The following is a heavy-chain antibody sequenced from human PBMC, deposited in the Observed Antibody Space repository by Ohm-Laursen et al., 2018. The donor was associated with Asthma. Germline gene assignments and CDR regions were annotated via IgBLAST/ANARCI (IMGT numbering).Heavy chain of an antibody. D-gene: IGHD2-15*01. CDR3: ARSIVVVVAATHGVLDY. J-gene: IGHJ4*02. CDR1: GFPFSLYA. V-gene: IGHV3-48*01. CDR2: ISSSSSTI. Sequence: GSLRLSCAASGFPFSLYAMDWVRQAPGKGLEWVSYISSSSSTIYYADSVKGRFTISRDNAKNSLYLQMNSLRAEDTAVYYCARSIVVVVAATHGVLDYWGQGTLVTVSS.